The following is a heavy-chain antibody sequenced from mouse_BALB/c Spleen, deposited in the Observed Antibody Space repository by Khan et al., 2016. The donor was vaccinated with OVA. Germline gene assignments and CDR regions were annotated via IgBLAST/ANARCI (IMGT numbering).Heavy chain of an antibody. CDR1: GYTFTSYW. CDR3: ARSYYYGSSTWIAY. D-gene: IGHD1-1*01. V-gene: IGHV1-69*02. J-gene: IGHJ3*01. Sequence: QVQLQQPGAELVKPGASVKLSCKASGYTFTSYWMHWMKQRPGQGLEWIGDIDPSDTYTNYNQNFKGKATLTVDKSSSTAYMQLSSLTSEDSAVYYCARSYYYGSSTWIAYWGQGTLVTVSA. CDR2: IDPSDTYT.